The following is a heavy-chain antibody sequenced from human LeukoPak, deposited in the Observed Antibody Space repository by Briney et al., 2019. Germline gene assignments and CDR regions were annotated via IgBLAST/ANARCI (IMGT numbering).Heavy chain of an antibody. D-gene: IGHD6-19*01. CDR3: ARAFSGDSSGWGDFDY. J-gene: IGHJ4*02. Sequence: PSETLSLTCTVSGGSISSYYWSWIRQPPGKGLEWIGYIYYSGSTNYNPSLKSRVTISVDTSKNQFSLKLSSVTAADTAVYYCARAFSGDSSGWGDFDYWGQGTLVTVSS. CDR1: GGSISSYY. V-gene: IGHV4-59*08. CDR2: IYYSGST.